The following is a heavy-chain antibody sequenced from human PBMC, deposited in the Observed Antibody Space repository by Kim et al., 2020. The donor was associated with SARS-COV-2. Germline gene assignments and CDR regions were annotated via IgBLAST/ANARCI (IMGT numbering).Heavy chain of an antibody. CDR1: GFTFSSYG. J-gene: IGHJ4*02. Sequence: GGSLRLSCAASGFTFSSYGMHWVRQAPGKGLEWVAVISYDGSNKYYADSVKGRFTISRDNSKNTLYLQMNSLRAEDTAVYYCANIIGPAASFDYWGQGTLVTVSS. D-gene: IGHD2-2*01. CDR3: ANIIGPAASFDY. V-gene: IGHV3-30*18. CDR2: ISYDGSNK.